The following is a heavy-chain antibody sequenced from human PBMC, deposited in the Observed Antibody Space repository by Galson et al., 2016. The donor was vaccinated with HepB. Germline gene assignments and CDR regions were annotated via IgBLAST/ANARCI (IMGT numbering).Heavy chain of an antibody. CDR2: ISDNAGST. J-gene: IGHJ4*02. Sequence: SLRLSCAVSRFTFGSYAMSWVRQAPGKGLEWVSSISDNAGSTYYADSVKGRFTISRDNSKNTLYLQMNSLRAEDTAVYYCASRHSGSYYFDYWGQGTLVTVSS. CDR1: RFTFGSYA. CDR3: ASRHSGSYYFDY. D-gene: IGHD6-19*01. V-gene: IGHV3-23*01.